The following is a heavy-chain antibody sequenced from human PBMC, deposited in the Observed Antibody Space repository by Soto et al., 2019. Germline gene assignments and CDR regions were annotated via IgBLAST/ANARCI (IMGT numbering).Heavy chain of an antibody. CDR3: AAGRSGGSCYHPEGY. V-gene: IGHV3-21*01. CDR1: GFTFSSYS. CDR2: ISSSSSYI. D-gene: IGHD2-15*01. Sequence: EVQLVESGGGLVKPGGSLRLSCAASGFTFSSYSMNWVRQAPGKGLEWVSSISSSSSYIYYADSVKGRFTISRDNAKNSLYLQMNSLRAEDTAVYYCAAGRSGGSCYHPEGYWGQGTLVTVSS. J-gene: IGHJ4*02.